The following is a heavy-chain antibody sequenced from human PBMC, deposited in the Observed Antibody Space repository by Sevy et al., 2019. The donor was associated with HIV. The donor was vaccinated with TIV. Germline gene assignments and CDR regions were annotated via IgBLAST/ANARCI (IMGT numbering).Heavy chain of an antibody. J-gene: IGHJ4*02. CDR2: IIPILGTV. D-gene: IGHD6-19*01. CDR3: ARAGGNGWHYFDY. CDR1: GGTFSSYV. V-gene: IGHV1-69*13. Sequence: ASVKVSCKASGGTFSSYVISWVRHAPGQGLEWMGGIIPILGTVNYAQKFQGRVTITADESTKTAYMELSSLRSEDTAVYYCARAGGNGWHYFDYWGQETLVTVSS.